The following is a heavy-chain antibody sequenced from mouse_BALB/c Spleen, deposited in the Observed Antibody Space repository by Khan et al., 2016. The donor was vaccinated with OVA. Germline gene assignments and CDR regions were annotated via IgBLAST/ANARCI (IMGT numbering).Heavy chain of an antibody. D-gene: IGHD1-1*01. CDR1: GDSITSGF. CDR2: ITYSGNI. J-gene: IGHJ4*01. V-gene: IGHV3-8*02. CDR3: ARSYGSWAMDY. Sequence: EVQLVESGPSLVKPSQTQSLSCSVTGDSITSGFWNWIRKFPGNKFEYLGYITYSGNIYYNPSLKSRISITRDTSKSQYYLQLNSVTTEDTATYYCARSYGSWAMDYWGQGTSVTVSS.